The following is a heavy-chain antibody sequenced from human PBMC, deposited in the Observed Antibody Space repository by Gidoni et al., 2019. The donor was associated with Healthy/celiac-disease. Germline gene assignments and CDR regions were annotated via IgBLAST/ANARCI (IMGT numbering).Heavy chain of an antibody. Sequence: STYYNPSLKSRVTISVDTSKNQFSLKLSSVTAADTAVYYCASIQDDAFDIWGQGTMVTVSS. CDR2: ST. CDR3: ASIQDDAFDI. J-gene: IGHJ3*02. V-gene: IGHV4-39*01.